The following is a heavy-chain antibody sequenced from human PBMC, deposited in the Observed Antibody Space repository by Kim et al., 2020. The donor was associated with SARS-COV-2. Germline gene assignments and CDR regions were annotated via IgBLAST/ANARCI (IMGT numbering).Heavy chain of an antibody. CDR2: INAGNGNT. J-gene: IGHJ5*02. V-gene: IGHV1-3*01. CDR3: ARDTTGDSSGWYRQSRSWFDP. D-gene: IGHD6-19*01. CDR1: GYTFTSYA. Sequence: ASVKVSCKASGYTFTSYAMHWVRQAPGQRLEWMGWINAGNGNTKYSQKFQGRVTITRDTSASTAYMELSSLRSEDTAVYYCARDTTGDSSGWYRQSRSWFDPWGQGTLVTVSS.